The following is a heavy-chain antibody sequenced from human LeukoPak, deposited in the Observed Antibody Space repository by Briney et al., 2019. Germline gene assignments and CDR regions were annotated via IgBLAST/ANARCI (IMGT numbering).Heavy chain of an antibody. D-gene: IGHD3-22*01. CDR2: IHQNGNT. Sequence: SETLSLTCSVSGVSISSSYWSWIWQPPGKRLEWIGFIHQNGNTNYNPSLKSRVTMSVDASKNQFSLQIRSVTAADTAVYYCARGYYDGSGYSNAFDIWGQGTMVAV. V-gene: IGHV4-59*01. J-gene: IGHJ3*02. CDR1: GVSISSSY. CDR3: ARGYYDGSGYSNAFDI.